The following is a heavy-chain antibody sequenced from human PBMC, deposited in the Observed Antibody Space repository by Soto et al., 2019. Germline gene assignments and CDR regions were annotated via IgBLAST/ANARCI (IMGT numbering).Heavy chain of an antibody. Sequence: SETLSLTCTVSGGSISSSSYYWGWIRQPPGKGLEWIGSIYYSGSPYYNPSLKRRVTISVDTSKNQFSLKLSSVTAADTAVYYCAVGYCSSTSCQNWFDPWGQGTLVTVSS. J-gene: IGHJ5*02. CDR2: IYYSGSP. CDR1: GGSISSSSYY. V-gene: IGHV4-39*01. CDR3: AVGYCSSTSCQNWFDP. D-gene: IGHD2-2*01.